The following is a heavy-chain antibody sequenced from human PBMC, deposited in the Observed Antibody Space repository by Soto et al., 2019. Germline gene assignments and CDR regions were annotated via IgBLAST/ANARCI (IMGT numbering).Heavy chain of an antibody. V-gene: IGHV3-23*01. CDR3: ARVITEYSKAVGDH. D-gene: IGHD4-4*01. CDR1: GFIFDSYA. J-gene: IGHJ5*02. Sequence: GWSLRLSCAASGFIFDSYAMTWVRHAPGKGLEWVSSTTGSGITTHYADSVKGRFTISRDNSKNTLFLQMNSLRVEDTAVYYCARVITEYSKAVGDHWGQGDRVTGSA. CDR2: TTGSGITT.